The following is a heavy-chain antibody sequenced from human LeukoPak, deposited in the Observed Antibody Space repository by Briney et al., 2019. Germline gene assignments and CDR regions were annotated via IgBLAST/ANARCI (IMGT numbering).Heavy chain of an antibody. CDR1: GFSFNNYA. J-gene: IGHJ4*02. CDR2: ISAGNDI. D-gene: IGHD4-17*01. V-gene: IGHV3-23*01. CDR3: AKYAPPTTALTRFFDD. Sequence: PGGSLRLSCAASGFSFNNYAMVWVRQTPGKGLEWVSVISAGNDIVYAGSVKGRFSISRDSSKNTLYLQMNSLRVEDTAVYYCAKYAPPTTALTRFFDDWGQGTLVTVSS.